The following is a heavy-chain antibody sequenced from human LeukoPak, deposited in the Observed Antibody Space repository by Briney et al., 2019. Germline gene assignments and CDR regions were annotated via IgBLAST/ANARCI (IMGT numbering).Heavy chain of an antibody. CDR1: GYTFTSYY. Sequence: ASVKVSCKASGYTFTSYYMHWVRQAPGQGLEWMGIINPSGGSTSYAQKFQGRVTMTRDTFTSTVYMELSSLRSEDTAVYYCARGPDTAMVTPPNYYYGMDVWGQGTTVTVSS. D-gene: IGHD5-18*01. CDR2: INPSGGST. V-gene: IGHV1-46*01. CDR3: ARGPDTAMVTPPNYYYGMDV. J-gene: IGHJ6*02.